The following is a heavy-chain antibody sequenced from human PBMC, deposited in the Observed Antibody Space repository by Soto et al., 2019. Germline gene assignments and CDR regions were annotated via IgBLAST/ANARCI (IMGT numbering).Heavy chain of an antibody. CDR1: AFTFGDYA. CDR2: ISWNSGNI. V-gene: IGHV3-9*01. CDR3: ANGYTTSCFAHFDF. Sequence: EVQLVESGGGLVQPGRSLRLSCAASAFTFGDYAMHWVRQAPEKGLEWVSCISWNSGNIVYVDSVEGRFTISRDNAMKSLYLQMNSLRPEDTAFYYCANGYTTSCFAHFDFWGQGALVTVSS. D-gene: IGHD2-2*01. J-gene: IGHJ4*02.